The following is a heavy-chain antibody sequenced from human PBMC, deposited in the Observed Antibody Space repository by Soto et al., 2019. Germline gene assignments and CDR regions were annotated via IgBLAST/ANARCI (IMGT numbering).Heavy chain of an antibody. V-gene: IGHV3-30*04. D-gene: IGHD5-12*01. CDR1: GFTFSSYS. Sequence: PGGSLRLSCAASGFTFSSYSIHWVRQAPGKGLEWVAVISYDGRNKYYADSVKGRFTISRDNSKNTLYLQMNSLRAEDKAVYYCAIGDGYKRLYGMDVWGQGTTLTVSS. J-gene: IGHJ6*02. CDR2: ISYDGRNK. CDR3: AIGDGYKRLYGMDV.